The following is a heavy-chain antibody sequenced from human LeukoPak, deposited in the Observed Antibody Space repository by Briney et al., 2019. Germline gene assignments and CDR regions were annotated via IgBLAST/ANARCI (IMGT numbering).Heavy chain of an antibody. CDR2: IYPGDSDT. V-gene: IGHV5-51*01. Sequence: GESLKISCKGSGYSFTNYWIGWVRQMPGKGLEWMGIIYPGDSDTRYSPSFQGQVTISADKSISTVYLQWSSLKASDTAIYYCARDGGGVSSWVSHWGQGTLVTVSS. J-gene: IGHJ4*02. CDR3: ARDGGGVSSWVSH. CDR1: GYSFTNYW. D-gene: IGHD2-8*02.